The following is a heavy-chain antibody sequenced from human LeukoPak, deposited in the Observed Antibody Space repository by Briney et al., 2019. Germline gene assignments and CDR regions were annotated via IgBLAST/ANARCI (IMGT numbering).Heavy chain of an antibody. J-gene: IGHJ4*02. CDR2: IYYSGST. Sequence: SETLSLTCTVSGGSISSSSYYWGWIRQPPGKGLEWIASIYYSGSTYYNPSLKSRVTISADTSKNRFSLKLSSVTAADTAVYYCARHLDYYDSSGYYSPYFDYWGQGTLVTVSS. D-gene: IGHD3-22*01. CDR1: GGSISSSSYY. V-gene: IGHV4-39*01. CDR3: ARHLDYYDSSGYYSPYFDY.